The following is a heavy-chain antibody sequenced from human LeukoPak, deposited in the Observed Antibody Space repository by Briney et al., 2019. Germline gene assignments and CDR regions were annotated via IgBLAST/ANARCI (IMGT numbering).Heavy chain of an antibody. CDR1: GFTFKTDW. J-gene: IGHJ4*02. CDR2: IKHDGSEK. CDR3: AREWN. Sequence: GRSLRLSCVASGFTFKTDWMSWVRQAPGKGPEWVASIKHDGSEKYYVDSVKGRFTISTDNAKNSLYLQMNSLRAEDTAVYYCAREWNWGQGSLVTVSS. V-gene: IGHV3-7*01.